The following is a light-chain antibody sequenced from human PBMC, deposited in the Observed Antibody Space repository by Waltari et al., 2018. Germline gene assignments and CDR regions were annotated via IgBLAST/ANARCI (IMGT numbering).Light chain of an antibody. CDR3: SSYTSSGALVV. CDR1: NSDVGNYDY. V-gene: IGLV2-14*03. Sequence: QSALTQPASVSGSPGQSITISCTGTNSDVGNYDYVSWYQHHPGTAPKLMIYDVTNRPPGVSNRFSGSKSGNTAALTISGLQAEDEADYYCSSYTSSGALVVFGGGTKLTVL. J-gene: IGLJ2*01. CDR2: DVT.